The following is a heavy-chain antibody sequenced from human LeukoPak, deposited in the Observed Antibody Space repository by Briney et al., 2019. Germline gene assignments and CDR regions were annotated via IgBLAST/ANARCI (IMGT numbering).Heavy chain of an antibody. J-gene: IGHJ6*03. D-gene: IGHD3-10*01. Sequence: PSETLSLTCTVSGSSISSYYWSWIRQPPGKGLEWIGYIYYSGSTNYNPSLKSRVTISVDTSKNQFSLKLSSVTAADTAVYYCARGGYAGSGSWDYYYYMDVWGKGTTVTISS. CDR2: IYYSGST. CDR3: ARGGYAGSGSWDYYYYMDV. V-gene: IGHV4-59*01. CDR1: GSSISSYY.